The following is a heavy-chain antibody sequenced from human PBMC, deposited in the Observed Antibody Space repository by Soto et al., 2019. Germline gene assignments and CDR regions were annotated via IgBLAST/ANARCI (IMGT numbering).Heavy chain of an antibody. CDR2: IVVGSGNT. V-gene: IGHV1-58*01. D-gene: IGHD5-18*01. CDR1: GFTFTSSA. CDR3: AAETYTAMVQCH. Sequence: QMQLVQSGPEVKKPGTSVKVSCKASGFTFTSSAVQWVRQARGQRLEWIGWIVVGSGNTNYAQKFQERVTITRDMSTSTAYMELSSLRSEDTAVYYCAAETYTAMVQCHWGQGTLVTVSS. J-gene: IGHJ4*02.